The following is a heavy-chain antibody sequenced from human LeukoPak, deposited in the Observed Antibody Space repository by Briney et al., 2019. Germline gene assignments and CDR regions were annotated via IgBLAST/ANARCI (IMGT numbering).Heavy chain of an antibody. Sequence: SETLSLTCTVSRGSISRYYWSWIRQPPGKGLEWIGYIYYSGSTNYNPSLKGRLTISVDTSKNQFSLKLSSVTAADTAFYYCARTPFYCSTTRCSPFYFDYWGQGTLVTVSS. D-gene: IGHD2-2*01. J-gene: IGHJ4*02. V-gene: IGHV4-59*01. CDR2: IYYSGST. CDR1: RGSISRYY. CDR3: ARTPFYCSTTRCSPFYFDY.